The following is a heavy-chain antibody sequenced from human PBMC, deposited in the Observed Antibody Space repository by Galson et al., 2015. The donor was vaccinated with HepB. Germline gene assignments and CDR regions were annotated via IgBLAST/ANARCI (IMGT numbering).Heavy chain of an antibody. CDR3: ARDHDYVWGSYRYMGDY. CDR2: INTNTGNP. Sequence: SVKVSCKASGYTFTSYAMNWVRQAPGQGLEWMGWINTNTGNPTYAQGFTGRFVFSLDTSVSTAYLQTSSLKAEDTAVYYCARDHDYVWGSYRYMGDYWGQGTLVTVSS. D-gene: IGHD3-16*02. CDR1: GYTFTSYA. V-gene: IGHV7-4-1*02. J-gene: IGHJ4*02.